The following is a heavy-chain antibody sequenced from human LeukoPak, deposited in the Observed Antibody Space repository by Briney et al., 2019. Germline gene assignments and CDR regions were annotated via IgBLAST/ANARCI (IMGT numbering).Heavy chain of an antibody. D-gene: IGHD3-3*01. J-gene: IGHJ5*02. CDR2: ISSSGIYI. CDR1: GSNFNSYT. Sequence: PGGSLRLSCAASGSNFNSYTMNWVRQAPGKGLEWVSSISSSGIYIYYADSVKGRFAISRDNTKNSLYLQMNSLRAEDTAVYYCATRRDDFWSGPFDPWGQGTLVTVPS. CDR3: ATRRDDFWSGPFDP. V-gene: IGHV3-21*01.